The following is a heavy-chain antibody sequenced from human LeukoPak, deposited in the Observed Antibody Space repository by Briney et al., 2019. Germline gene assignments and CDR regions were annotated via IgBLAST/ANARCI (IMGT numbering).Heavy chain of an antibody. CDR3: AREVTIFGVAHYYFDY. D-gene: IGHD3-3*01. Sequence: SETLSLTCTVSGGSISSYYWSWIRQPPGKGLEWIGYIYYSGSTNYNPSLKSRVTISVDTSKNQSSLKLSSVTSADTAVYYCAREVTIFGVAHYYFDYWGQGTLVTVSS. CDR1: GGSISSYY. J-gene: IGHJ4*02. CDR2: IYYSGST. V-gene: IGHV4-59*01.